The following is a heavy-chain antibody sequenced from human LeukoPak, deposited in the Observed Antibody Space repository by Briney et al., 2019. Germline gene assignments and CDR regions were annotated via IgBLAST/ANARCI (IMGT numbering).Heavy chain of an antibody. D-gene: IGHD5-18*01. CDR2: IYYSGRT. V-gene: IGHV4-39*01. CDR1: GGSITSGNYY. CDR3: ARPDQRGYTYGYSAFDI. J-gene: IGHJ3*02. Sequence: SETLSLTCTVSGGSITSGNYYWGWIRQPPGKGLEWIGSIYYSGRTYYNPSLKSRVTMSVDTSNNQFSLKLSFVTAADTAVYYCARPDQRGYTYGYSAFDIWGQGTMVTVSS.